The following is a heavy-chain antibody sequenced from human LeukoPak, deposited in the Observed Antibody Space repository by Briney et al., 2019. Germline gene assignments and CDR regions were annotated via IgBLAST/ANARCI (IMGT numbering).Heavy chain of an antibody. CDR2: IYYSGTT. Sequence: SETLSLTCTVSGGSISSYYWSWIRQPPGKGLEWIGYIYYSGTTNYNPSLKSRVTISVDTSKNQFSLKLSSVTAADTAVYYCAREARGFGELHFDYWGQGTLVTVSS. V-gene: IGHV4-59*12. D-gene: IGHD3-10*01. CDR1: GGSISSYY. CDR3: AREARGFGELHFDY. J-gene: IGHJ4*02.